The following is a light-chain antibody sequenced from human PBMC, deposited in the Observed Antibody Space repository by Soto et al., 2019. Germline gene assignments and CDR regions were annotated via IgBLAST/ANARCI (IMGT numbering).Light chain of an antibody. Sequence: DIQMTQSPSTLSASVGDRVTITCRASQSISSWLAWYQQKPGKAPKLLIYKASSLESGVPSRFSGSGSGTEFTLTISSLQPDDFATYYCQHRTFRQGTQVDIK. J-gene: IGKJ1*01. CDR1: QSISSW. CDR2: KAS. V-gene: IGKV1-5*03. CDR3: QHRT.